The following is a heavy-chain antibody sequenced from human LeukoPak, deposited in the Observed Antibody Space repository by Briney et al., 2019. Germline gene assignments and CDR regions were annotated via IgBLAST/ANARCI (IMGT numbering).Heavy chain of an antibody. Sequence: GGSLRLSCAASGFTFDDYNMHWVRQAPGKGLEWVSLISRDGGRTYYADSVKGRFTISRDNSKNSLYLQMNSLRAEDTAVYYCAKLTMLRGVPLDWGQGTLVTVSS. D-gene: IGHD3-10*01. CDR3: AKLTMLRGVPLD. V-gene: IGHV3-43*01. CDR2: ISRDGGRT. CDR1: GFTFDDYN. J-gene: IGHJ4*02.